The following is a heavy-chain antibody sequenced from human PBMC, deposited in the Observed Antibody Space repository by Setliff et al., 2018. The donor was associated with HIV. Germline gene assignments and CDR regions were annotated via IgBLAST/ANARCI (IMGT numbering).Heavy chain of an antibody. CDR2: INPNSGGT. Sequence: GASVKVSCNASGGTFSSYAISWVRQAPGQGLEWMGRINPNSGGTNYAQKFQGRVTMTRDTSISTAYMELSRLRSDDTPVYYCARDSSGWSPFDYWGQGTLVTVSS. CDR3: ARDSSGWSPFDY. V-gene: IGHV1-2*06. J-gene: IGHJ4*02. D-gene: IGHD6-19*01. CDR1: GGTFSSYA.